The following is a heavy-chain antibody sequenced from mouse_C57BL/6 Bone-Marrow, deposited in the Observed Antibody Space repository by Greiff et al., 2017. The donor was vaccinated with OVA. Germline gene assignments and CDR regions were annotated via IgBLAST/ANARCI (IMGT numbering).Heavy chain of an antibody. CDR1: GFTFSSYG. CDR2: ISSGGSYT. V-gene: IGHV5-6*01. Sequence: EVKLVESGGDLVKPGGSLKLSCAASGFTFSSYGMSWVRQTPEKRLEWVATISSGGSYTYYPDRVKGRFTISIDNAKNTLYLQMSSLNSEDTAMYYCARHFAYWGQGTLVTVSA. CDR3: ARHFAY. J-gene: IGHJ3*01.